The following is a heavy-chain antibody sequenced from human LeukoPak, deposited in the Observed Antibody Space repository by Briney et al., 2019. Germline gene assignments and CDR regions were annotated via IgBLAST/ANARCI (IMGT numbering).Heavy chain of an antibody. CDR1: GGSISSYY. D-gene: IGHD5-12*01. Sequence: SETLSLTCTVSGGSISSYYWSWIRQPPGKGLEWIGYIYYSGSTNYNPSLKSRVTISVDTSKNQFSLKLSSVTAADTAVYYCARGKATSDYYYYGMDVWGKGTTVTVSS. CDR3: ARGKATSDYYYYGMDV. CDR2: IYYSGST. J-gene: IGHJ6*04. V-gene: IGHV4-59*01.